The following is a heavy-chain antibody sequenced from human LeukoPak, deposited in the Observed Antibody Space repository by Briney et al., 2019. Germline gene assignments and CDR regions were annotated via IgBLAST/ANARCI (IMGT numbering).Heavy chain of an antibody. CDR3: AKGQNNIVVVVAAIH. CDR2: ISGSGGST. CDR1: GFTFSNYA. J-gene: IGHJ4*02. D-gene: IGHD2-15*01. Sequence: GGSLRLSCAASGFTFSNYAMHWVRQAPGKGLEWVSAISGSGGSTYYADSVKGRFTISRDNSKNTLYLQMNSLRAEDTAVYYCAKGQNNIVVVVAAIHWGQGTLVTVSS. V-gene: IGHV3-23*01.